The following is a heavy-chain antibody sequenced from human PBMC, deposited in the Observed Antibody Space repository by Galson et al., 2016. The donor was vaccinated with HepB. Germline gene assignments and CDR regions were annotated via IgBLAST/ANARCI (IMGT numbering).Heavy chain of an antibody. V-gene: IGHV3-48*03. CDR1: GFTFSNYN. CDR3: AREGLHLGELSAQFDY. CDR2: ITSSGGLS. D-gene: IGHD3-16*02. Sequence: SLRLSCAASGFTFSNYNMNWVRQAPGKGLNWISYITSSGGLSYYADSMEGRFTISRDNAKNSVYLQINSLRAEDTAVYYCAREGLHLGELSAQFDYWGQGTLVTVSS. J-gene: IGHJ4*02.